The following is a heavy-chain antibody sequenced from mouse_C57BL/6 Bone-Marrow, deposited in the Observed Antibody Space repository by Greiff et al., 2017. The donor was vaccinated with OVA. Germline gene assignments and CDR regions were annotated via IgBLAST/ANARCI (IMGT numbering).Heavy chain of an antibody. V-gene: IGHV14-4*01. CDR3: TTVWYSNYDY. Sequence: VQLKQSGAELVRPGASVKLSCTASGFNIKDDYMHWVKQRPEQGLEWIGWIDPENGDTEYASKFQGKATITADTSSNTAYLQLSSLTSEDTAVYYCTTVWYSNYDYWGQGTTLTVSS. J-gene: IGHJ2*01. CDR1: GFNIKDDY. CDR2: IDPENGDT. D-gene: IGHD2-5*01.